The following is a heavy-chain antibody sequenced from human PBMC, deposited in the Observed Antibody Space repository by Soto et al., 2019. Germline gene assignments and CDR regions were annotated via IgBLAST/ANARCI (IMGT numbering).Heavy chain of an antibody. D-gene: IGHD3-10*01. J-gene: IGHJ3*02. CDR2: ISGSGGST. V-gene: IGHV3-23*01. CDR3: AKDITRYYKACDI. CDR1: GFSFRDYD. Sequence: GGSLRLSCAASGFSFRDYDMHWVRQRTGKGLEWVSAISGSGGSTYYADSVKGRFTISRDNSKNTLYLQMNSLRAEDTAVYYCAKDITRYYKACDIWGQGTMCTV.